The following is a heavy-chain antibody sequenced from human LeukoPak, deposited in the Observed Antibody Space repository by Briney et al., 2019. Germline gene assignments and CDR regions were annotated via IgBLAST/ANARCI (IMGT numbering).Heavy chain of an antibody. CDR3: AGGSLVTTKYYYYYMDV. Sequence: ASVKVSCKASGYTFTGYYMHWVRQAPGQGLEWMGWINPNSGGTNYEQKFQGRVTMTRDTSISTAYMELSRLRSDDTAVYYCAGGSLVTTKYYYYYMDVWGKGTTVTVSS. J-gene: IGHJ6*03. V-gene: IGHV1-2*02. CDR1: GYTFTGYY. D-gene: IGHD4-17*01. CDR2: INPNSGGT.